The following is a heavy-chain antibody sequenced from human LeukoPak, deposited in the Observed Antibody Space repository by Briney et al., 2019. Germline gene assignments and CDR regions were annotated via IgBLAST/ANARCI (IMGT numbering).Heavy chain of an antibody. J-gene: IGHJ5*02. CDR1: GYTFTGYY. CDR2: INPHSGGT. V-gene: IGHV1-2*02. CDR3: ARDKGIYHPTNWFDP. Sequence: ASVKVSCKASGYTFTGYYLHWVRQAPGQGLEWMGWINPHSGGTTYAQKFQGRVTMTRDTSISTVYMELSRLRADDTAVYYCARDKGIYHPTNWFDPWGQGTLVTVSS. D-gene: IGHD5-12*01.